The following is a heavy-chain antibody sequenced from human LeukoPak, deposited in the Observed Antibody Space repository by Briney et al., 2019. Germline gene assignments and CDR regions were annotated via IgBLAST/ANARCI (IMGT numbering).Heavy chain of an antibody. V-gene: IGHV1-8*01. J-gene: IGHJ4*02. D-gene: IGHD3-10*01. CDR1: GYTFTSYD. CDR2: MNPNSGNT. Sequence: ASVKVSCKASGYTFTSYDINWVRQATGQGLEWMGWMNPNSGNTGYAQKFQGRVTMTRNTSISTAYMELSSLRSEDTAVYYCAGGHYYGSGSYSKGSDYWGQGTLVTVSS. CDR3: AGGHYYGSGSYSKGSDY.